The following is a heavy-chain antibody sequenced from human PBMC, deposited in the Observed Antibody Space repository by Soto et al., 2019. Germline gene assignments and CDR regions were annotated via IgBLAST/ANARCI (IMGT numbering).Heavy chain of an antibody. CDR3: AKGSGSSRPYYFDY. J-gene: IGHJ4*02. V-gene: IGHV3-23*01. Sequence: CAASGFTFSSYVMSWVRQTPGKGLEWVSAISGSSDSTYNADSVKGRFTISRDNSKNTLYLQMNSLRAEDTAVYYCAKGSGSSRPYYFDYWGQGTLVTVSS. D-gene: IGHD2-2*01. CDR1: GFTFSSYV. CDR2: ISGSSDST.